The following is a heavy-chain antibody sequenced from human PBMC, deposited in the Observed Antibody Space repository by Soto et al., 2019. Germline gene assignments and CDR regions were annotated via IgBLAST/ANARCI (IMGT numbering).Heavy chain of an antibody. J-gene: IGHJ6*03. CDR3: ARDFGGSGRNYMDV. CDR1: GGSISSYY. D-gene: IGHD3-10*01. V-gene: IGHV4-59*01. CDR2: IYYSGST. Sequence: SETLSLTCTVSGGSISSYYWSWIRQPPGKGLEWIGCIYYSGSTNYNPSLKSRVTISVDTSKNQFSLKLSSVTAADTAVYYCARDFGGSGRNYMDVWGKGTTVTVAS.